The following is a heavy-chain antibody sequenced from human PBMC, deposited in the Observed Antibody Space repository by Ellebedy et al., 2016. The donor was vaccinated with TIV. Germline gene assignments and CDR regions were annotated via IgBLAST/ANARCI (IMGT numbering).Heavy chain of an antibody. CDR2: IYYSGTT. V-gene: IGHV4-39*01. J-gene: IGHJ4*02. D-gene: IGHD3-16*02. CDR1: GDSISSDRYY. Sequence: MPSETLSLTCTVSGDSISSDRYYWGWIRQPPGKGLEWIASIYYSGTTYYNPSLKSRVTLSVDTSKNQFSLKLSSVTAADTAVYFCASNPAYDSVWETYRRSLWGQGTLVTVSS. CDR3: ASNPAYDSVWETYRRSL.